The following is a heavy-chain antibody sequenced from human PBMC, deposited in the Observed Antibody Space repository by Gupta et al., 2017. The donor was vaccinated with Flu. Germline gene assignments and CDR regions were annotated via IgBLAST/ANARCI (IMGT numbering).Heavy chain of an antibody. CDR2: ISGSGGST. J-gene: IGHJ4*02. D-gene: IGHD3-16*01. Sequence: EVQLLESGGGLVQPGGSLRLSCAASGFTFSSYAMSWVRQAPGKGLEWVSAISGSGGSTYYADSVRGRFTISRDNDRDSLFLQMNSLRDDDTALYYCARDLNWAFIFWGQGTLVTVST. CDR1: GFTFSSYA. CDR3: ARDLNWAFIF. V-gene: IGHV3-23*01.